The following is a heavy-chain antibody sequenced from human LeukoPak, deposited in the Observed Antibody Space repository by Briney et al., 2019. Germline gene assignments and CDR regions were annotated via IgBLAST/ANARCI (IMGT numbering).Heavy chain of an antibody. CDR2: IYPGDSDT. V-gene: IGHV5-51*01. CDR3: ARREMSTKRAVKPADY. CDR1: GYTFTRFW. Sequence: GESLKISCKGSGYTFTRFWIGWVRQMPGKGLEWMGIIYPGDSDTRYSPSFQGQVTISADKSNSIAYLQWSSLKASDTAMYYCARREMSTKRAVKPADYWGQGTLVTVSS. D-gene: IGHD5-24*01. J-gene: IGHJ4*02.